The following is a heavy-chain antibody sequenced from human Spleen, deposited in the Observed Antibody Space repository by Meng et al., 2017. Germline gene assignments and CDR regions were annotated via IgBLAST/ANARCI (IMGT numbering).Heavy chain of an antibody. V-gene: IGHV4-61*01. J-gene: IGHJ5*02. D-gene: IGHD2-21*02. CDR1: GASVSSGSYY. CDR3: ARDNGDFFHWFDL. CDR2: IYYSGST. Sequence: SETLSLTCTVSGASVSSGSYYWSWIRQPPGKGLEWIGYIYYSGSTKYNPSLKSRVVISLDTSKNQFSLKLTSVTAADTAVYYCARDNGDFFHWFDLWGQGTLVTVSS.